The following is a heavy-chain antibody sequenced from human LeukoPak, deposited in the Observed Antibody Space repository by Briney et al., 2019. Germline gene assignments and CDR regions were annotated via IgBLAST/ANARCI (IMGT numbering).Heavy chain of an antibody. CDR3: ARVRGVAVAAKHGMDV. CDR2: INPSGGST. Sequence: ASVKVSCKASGYTFTSYYMHWVRQAPGQGLEWMGLINPSGGSTSYAQKFQGRVTMTRDTSTSTVYMELSSLRSEDTAVYYCARVRGVAVAAKHGMDVWGQGTTVTVSS. CDR1: GYTFTSYY. V-gene: IGHV1-46*01. D-gene: IGHD6-19*01. J-gene: IGHJ6*02.